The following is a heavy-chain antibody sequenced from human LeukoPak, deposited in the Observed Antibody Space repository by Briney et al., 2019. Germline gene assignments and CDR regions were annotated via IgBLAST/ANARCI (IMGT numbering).Heavy chain of an antibody. CDR1: GFNFNNYG. V-gene: IGHV3-30*02. D-gene: IGHD1-26*01. Sequence: GGSLRLSCAASGFNFNNYGMHWVRQAPGEGLEWLTFIRYDGSSKWYADSVQGRFTVSRDNSKNILYLQMNSLRPGDTAMYYCTKGSIVGATPGDSWGRGALVTVSS. CDR3: TKGSIVGATPGDS. J-gene: IGHJ4*02. CDR2: IRYDGSSK.